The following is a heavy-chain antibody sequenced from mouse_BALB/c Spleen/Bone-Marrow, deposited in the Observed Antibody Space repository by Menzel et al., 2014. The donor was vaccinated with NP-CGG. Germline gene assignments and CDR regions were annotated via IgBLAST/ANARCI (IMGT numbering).Heavy chain of an antibody. D-gene: IGHD1-1*01. Sequence: EVQLVESGGGLVQPGGSLKLACAASGFVFSRYWMSWVRQAPGKGLELIGEINPDSSTINYTPSLKDKFIISRDNAKNTLYLQMSKVRSEDTALYYCARLGYYGAMDYWGQGTSVTVSS. CDR2: INPDSSTI. J-gene: IGHJ4*01. V-gene: IGHV4-1*02. CDR1: GFVFSRYW. CDR3: ARLGYYGAMDY.